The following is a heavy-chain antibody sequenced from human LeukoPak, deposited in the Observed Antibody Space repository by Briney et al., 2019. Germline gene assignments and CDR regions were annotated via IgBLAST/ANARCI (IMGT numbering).Heavy chain of an antibody. Sequence: ASVKVSCKASGYTLTDYYVHWVRQAPGQGLERMASMNPESGITTYSQAFEDWVSMTRDTSIGTAYMELRRLRSDGTAVYYCARGERTSKNYDYYYSGMDVWGQGTTVTVSS. V-gene: IGHV1-2*04. CDR1: GYTLTDYY. CDR2: MNPESGIT. J-gene: IGHJ6*02. D-gene: IGHD3-16*01. CDR3: ARGERTSKNYDYYYSGMDV.